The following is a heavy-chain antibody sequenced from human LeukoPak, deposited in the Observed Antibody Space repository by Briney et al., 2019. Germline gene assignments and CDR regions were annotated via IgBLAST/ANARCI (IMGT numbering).Heavy chain of an antibody. Sequence: PGGSLRLSCAASGFTFSSYWMSWVRQAPGKGLEWVANIKQDGSEKYYVDSVKGRFTISRDNAKNSLYLQMNSLRAEDTAVYYCARTYCGGDCYGEFDYWGQGTLVTVSS. D-gene: IGHD2-21*02. V-gene: IGHV3-7*01. CDR1: GFTFSSYW. CDR3: ARTYCGGDCYGEFDY. J-gene: IGHJ4*02. CDR2: IKQDGSEK.